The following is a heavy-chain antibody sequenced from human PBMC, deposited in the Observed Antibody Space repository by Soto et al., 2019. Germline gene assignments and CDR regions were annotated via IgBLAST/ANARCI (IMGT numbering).Heavy chain of an antibody. D-gene: IGHD4-17*01. J-gene: IGHJ4*02. V-gene: IGHV3-30-3*01. CDR3: ARDLSDYDGNSIFDY. CDR1: GFTFSSYA. CDR2: ISYDGSNK. Sequence: QVQLVESGGGVVQPGRSLRLSCAASGFTFSSYAMHWVRQAPGKGLEWVAVISYDGSNKYYADSVKGRFTISRDNSKNTLYLQMNSLRAEDTDVYYCARDLSDYDGNSIFDYWGQGTLVTVSS.